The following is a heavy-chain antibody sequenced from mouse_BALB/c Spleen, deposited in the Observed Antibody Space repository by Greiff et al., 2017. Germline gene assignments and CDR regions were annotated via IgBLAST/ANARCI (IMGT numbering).Heavy chain of an antibody. Sequence: EVMVVESGGGLVQPGGSMKLSCVASGFTFSNYWMNWVSQSPEKGLEWVAEISLKSNNYATHYAESVKGMFTISRYDSTSIVYLQMNNLGAEDTGIYYCTPCGYCAYWGQGTLVTVSA. CDR1: GFTFSNYW. D-gene: IGHD2-3*01. J-gene: IGHJ3*01. V-gene: IGHV6-6*02. CDR3: TPCGYCAY. CDR2: ISLKSNNYAT.